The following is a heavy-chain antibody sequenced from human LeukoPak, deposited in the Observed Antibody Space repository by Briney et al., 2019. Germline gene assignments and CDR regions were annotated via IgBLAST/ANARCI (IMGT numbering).Heavy chain of an antibody. Sequence: VSGPTLVNPPQTLTLTCTFSGFSLSTSGMCVSWIRQPPGKALEWLALIDWDDDKYYSTSLKTRLTISKDTSKNQVVLTMTNMDPVDTATYYCARIRGYSYGVDDAFGIWGQGTMVTVSS. CDR2: IDWDDDK. V-gene: IGHV2-70*01. J-gene: IGHJ3*02. CDR3: ARIRGYSYGVDDAFGI. D-gene: IGHD5-18*01. CDR1: GFSLSTSGMC.